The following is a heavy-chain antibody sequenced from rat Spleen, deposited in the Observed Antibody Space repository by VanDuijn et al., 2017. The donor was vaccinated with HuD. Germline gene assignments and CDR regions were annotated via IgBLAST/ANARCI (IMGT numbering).Heavy chain of an antibody. CDR3: VREVIVSRYFDF. CDR2: MKYDGDT. J-gene: IGHJ1*01. V-gene: IGHV2S30*01. CDR1: GFSLMDYS. D-gene: IGHD1-11*01. Sequence: QVQLMESGPGLVQPSQTLSLTCTVSGFSLMDYSVHWVRQPPGKGLEWMGRMKYDGDTYYNSPLKSRLSISRDTSKNQVFLKMNSLQAEDTATYYCVREVIVSRYFDFWGPGTVVTVSS.